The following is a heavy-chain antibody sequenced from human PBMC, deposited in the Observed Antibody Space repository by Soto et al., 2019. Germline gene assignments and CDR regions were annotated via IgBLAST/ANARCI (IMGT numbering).Heavy chain of an antibody. J-gene: IGHJ4*02. V-gene: IGHV1-69*13. CDR2: IIPIFGTA. D-gene: IGHD4-17*01. Sequence: ASVKVSCKASGGTFSSYAISWVRQAPGQGLEWMGGIIPIFGTANYAQKFQGRVTITADESTSTAYMELSSLRSEDTAVYYCARGIREVNTVTAVEFDYWGQGTLVTVSS. CDR3: ARGIREVNTVTAVEFDY. CDR1: GGTFSSYA.